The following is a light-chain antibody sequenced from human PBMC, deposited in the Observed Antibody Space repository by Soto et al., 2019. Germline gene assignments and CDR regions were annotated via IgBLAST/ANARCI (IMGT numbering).Light chain of an antibody. V-gene: IGLV1-47*02. J-gene: IGLJ3*02. CDR3: AAWEDSVNLWL. CDR2: SNN. CDR1: PSNIGSNY. Sequence: QSVLTQPPSASGIPGQTVTLSCSGSPSNIGSNYVYWYQQLPGTAPKLLIYSNNQRPSGVPDRFSGSKSGTSGSLAISGLRSEDEAYYYCAAWEDSVNLWLFGGGTKLTVL.